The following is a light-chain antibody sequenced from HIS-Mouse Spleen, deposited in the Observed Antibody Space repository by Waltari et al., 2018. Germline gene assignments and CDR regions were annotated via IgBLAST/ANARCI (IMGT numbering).Light chain of an antibody. J-gene: IGLJ3*02. V-gene: IGLV2-14*01. CDR3: SSYTSSSTWV. CDR1: SSDVGGYHY. Sequence: QSALTQPASVSGSPGQSITIPCTGTSSDVGGYHYFSWYQPHPGKAPKLMIYEVSNRPSGVSNRFSGSKSGNTASLTISGLQAEDEADYYCSSYTSSSTWVFGGGTKLTVL. CDR2: EVS.